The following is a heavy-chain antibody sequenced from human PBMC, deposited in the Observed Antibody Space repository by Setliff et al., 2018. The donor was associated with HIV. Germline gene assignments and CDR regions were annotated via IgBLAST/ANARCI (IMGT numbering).Heavy chain of an antibody. CDR1: GGSISSTNYI. CDR2: IYYHGST. CDR3: VNPSGAMGDFDS. J-gene: IGHJ4*02. D-gene: IGHD3-16*01. Sequence: PSETLSLTCTVSGGSISSTNYIWGWIRQPPGKGLEWIGTIYYHGSTYYNPSLKSRFTIDTSKNQFSLQLTSVTAADTAVYYCVNPSGAMGDFDSWGQGTLVTVSS. V-gene: IGHV4-39*01.